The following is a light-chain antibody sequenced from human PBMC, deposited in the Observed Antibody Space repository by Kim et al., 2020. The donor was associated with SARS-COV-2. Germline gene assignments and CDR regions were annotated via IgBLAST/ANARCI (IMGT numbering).Light chain of an antibody. CDR1: SGQKSYA. V-gene: IGLV4-69*01. CDR2: LKSDGSH. J-gene: IGLJ3*02. CDR3: QTWGTDIQV. Sequence: QPVLTQSPSASAFLGASVKLTCTLSSGQKSYAIAWHQQQPGKGPRYLMRLKSDGSHIKGDGIPDRFSGSSSGADRYLTISSLQPEDEGVYSCQTWGTDIQVFGGGTQLTVL.